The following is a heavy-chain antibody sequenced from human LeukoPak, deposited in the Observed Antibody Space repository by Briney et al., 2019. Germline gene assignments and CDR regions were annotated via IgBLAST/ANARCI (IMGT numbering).Heavy chain of an antibody. V-gene: IGHV5-51*01. CDR1: GXSFTSYW. J-gene: IGHJ5*02. Sequence: PGESLKISCKASGXSFTSYWIAWVRQMPGKGLEWMGVIYPDDFDTRYSPSFQGQVTISADKSISTAFLQWSSLEASDTAIYYCARHGKLSASRNWFDPWGQGTLVTVSS. D-gene: IGHD1-26*01. CDR3: ARHGKLSASRNWFDP. CDR2: IYPDDFDT.